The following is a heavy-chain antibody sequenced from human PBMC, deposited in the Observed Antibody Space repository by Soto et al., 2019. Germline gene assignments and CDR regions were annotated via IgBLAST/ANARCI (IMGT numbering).Heavy chain of an antibody. CDR3: VKETMATTRGYFDY. CDR2: ISGSGGDT. CDR1: GFTFSNYA. D-gene: IGHD5-12*01. V-gene: IGHV3-23*01. Sequence: GGSLRLSCAASGFTFSNYAMSWVRQAPGKGLEWVSAISGSGGDTDYADSVKGRFTISRDNSKNTLYLHMNSLRAEDTAVYYCVKETMATTRGYFDYWGQGTLVTVSS. J-gene: IGHJ4*02.